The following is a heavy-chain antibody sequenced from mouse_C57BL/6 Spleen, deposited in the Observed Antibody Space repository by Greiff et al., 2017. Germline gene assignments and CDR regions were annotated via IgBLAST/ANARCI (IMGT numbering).Heavy chain of an antibody. CDR1: GYSFTGYY. J-gene: IGHJ4*01. D-gene: IGHD2-4*01. CDR3: ARMSDYDGGYAMDY. V-gene: IGHV1-42*01. Sequence: VQLQQSGPELVKPGASVKISCKASGYSFTGYYMNWVKQSPEKSLEWIGEINPSTGGTTYNQKFKAKATLTVDKSSSTAYMQLKSLTSEDSAVYYCARMSDYDGGYAMDYWGQGTSVTVSS. CDR2: INPSTGGT.